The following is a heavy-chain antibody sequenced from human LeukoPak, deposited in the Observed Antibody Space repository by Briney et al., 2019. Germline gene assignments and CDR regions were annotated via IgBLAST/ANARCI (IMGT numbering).Heavy chain of an antibody. CDR3: ARVTLGYWFDP. CDR1: GGSISSHY. CDR2: IYYSGST. Sequence: SETLSLTCTVSGGSISSHYWSWIRQPPGKGLEWIGYIYYSGSTNYNPSLKSRVTISVDTSKNQFSLKLSSVTAADTAVYYCARVTLGYWFDPWAREPWSPSPQ. V-gene: IGHV4-59*11. J-gene: IGHJ5*02. D-gene: IGHD7-27*01.